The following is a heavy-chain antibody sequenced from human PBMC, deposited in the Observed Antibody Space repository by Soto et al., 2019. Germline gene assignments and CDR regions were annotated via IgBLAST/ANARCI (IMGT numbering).Heavy chain of an antibody. CDR3: ARISTYYGSGSFWFDP. D-gene: IGHD3-10*01. CDR1: GSSLSNARMG. V-gene: IGHV2-26*01. Sequence: QVTLKESGPVLVKPTETLTLTCTVSGSSLSNARMGVSWIRQPPGKALEWLAHIFSNDEKSYSTALKSRLTISKDTSKSQVVLTMTNMDPVDTATYYCARISTYYGSGSFWFDPWGQGTLVTVSS. CDR2: IFSNDEK. J-gene: IGHJ5*02.